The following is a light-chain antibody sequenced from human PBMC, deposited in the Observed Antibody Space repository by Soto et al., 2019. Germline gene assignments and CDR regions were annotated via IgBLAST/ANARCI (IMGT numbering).Light chain of an antibody. J-gene: IGKJ4*01. CDR3: QHYNSWPLT. V-gene: IGKV3-15*01. CDR1: QTISSW. Sequence: MTQSPSTLSGSVGDRVTITCRASQTISSWLAWYQQKPGQTPRLLIYATSTRATGIPARFSGSGSGTEFTLTISSLQSEDFAVYYCQHYNSWPLTFGGGTKVEIK. CDR2: ATS.